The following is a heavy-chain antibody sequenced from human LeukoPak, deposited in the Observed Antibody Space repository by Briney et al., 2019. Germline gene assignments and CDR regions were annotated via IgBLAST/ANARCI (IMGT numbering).Heavy chain of an antibody. CDR2: INAGNGNT. Sequence: ASVKVSCKASGYTFTSYAMHWVRQAPGQRLEWMGWINAGNGNTNYAQKLQGRVTMTTDTSTSTAYMELRSLRSDDTAVYYCARRSVDPRAYYYYGMDVWGQGTTVTVSS. CDR3: ARRSVDPRAYYYYGMDV. V-gene: IGHV1-3*01. CDR1: GYTFTSYA. J-gene: IGHJ6*02.